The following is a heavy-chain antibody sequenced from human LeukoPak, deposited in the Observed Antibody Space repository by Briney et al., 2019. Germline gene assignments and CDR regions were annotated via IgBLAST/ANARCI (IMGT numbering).Heavy chain of an antibody. V-gene: IGHV4-34*01. D-gene: IGHD6-6*01. CDR3: ADSSSSSGDY. CDR1: GGSFSGYY. J-gene: IGHJ4*02. CDR2: INHSGRT. Sequence: PSETLSLTCAVYGGSFSGYYWSWIRQPPGKGLEWIGEINHSGRTNYNPSLKGRVTISVDTSKNQFSLKLSSVTAADTAVYYCADSSSSSGDYWGQGTLVTVSS.